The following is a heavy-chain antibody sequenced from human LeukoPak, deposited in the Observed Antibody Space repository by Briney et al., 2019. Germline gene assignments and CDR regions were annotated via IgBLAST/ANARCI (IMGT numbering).Heavy chain of an antibody. CDR3: ARDSPSGSYFDY. Sequence: TSETLSLTCTVSGDSISSYYWGWIRQPPGKGLEWIGYIYYSGGTNYNPSLKSRVTISVDTSKNQFSLKLSSVTAADTAVYYCARDSPSGSYFDYWGQGTLVTVSS. CDR1: GDSISSYY. V-gene: IGHV4-59*01. CDR2: IYYSGGT. D-gene: IGHD1-26*01. J-gene: IGHJ4*02.